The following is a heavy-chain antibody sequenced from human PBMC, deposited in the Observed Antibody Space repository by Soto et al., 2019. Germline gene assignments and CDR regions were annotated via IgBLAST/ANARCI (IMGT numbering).Heavy chain of an antibody. D-gene: IGHD3-10*01. J-gene: IGHJ5*02. CDR3: ARDSDSGADYGWFHP. V-gene: IGHV3-33*01. CDR2: IWYDGINP. Sequence: PGGSLRLSGAASGFTFSNYCIHWVRQAPCKGLEWAAGIWYDGINPYYADSVKGRFTISRDSSKKTVYLQINSLRAEDTAVFYCARDSDSGADYGWFHPFGQGTLVTFSS. CDR1: GFTFSNYC.